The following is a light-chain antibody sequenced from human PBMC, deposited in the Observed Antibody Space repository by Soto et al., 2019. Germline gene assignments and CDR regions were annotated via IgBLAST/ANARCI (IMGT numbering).Light chain of an antibody. Sequence: SYELTQPPSLSVAPGQTATITCGGNNIGSKGVHGYQQRPGQAPVLVVFEDSDRPSGIPERFTGSNSGNTATLTISRVEAGDEADYYCQVWDSTTDRVVFGGGTKLTVL. CDR1: NIGSKG. CDR2: EDS. V-gene: IGLV3-21*02. J-gene: IGLJ2*01. CDR3: QVWDSTTDRVV.